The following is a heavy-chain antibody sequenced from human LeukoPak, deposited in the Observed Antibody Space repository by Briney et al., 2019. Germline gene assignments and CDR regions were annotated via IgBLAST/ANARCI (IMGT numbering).Heavy chain of an antibody. D-gene: IGHD6-19*01. CDR1: GGSFSGYY. CDR2: INHSGST. J-gene: IGHJ4*02. Sequence: SETLSLTRAVYGGSFSGYYWSWIRQPPGKGLEWIGEINHSGSTNYNPSLKSRVTISVDTSKNQFSLKLSSVTAADTAVYYCARGDGYSSGWYNSFDYWGQGTLVTVSS. V-gene: IGHV4-34*01. CDR3: ARGDGYSSGWYNSFDY.